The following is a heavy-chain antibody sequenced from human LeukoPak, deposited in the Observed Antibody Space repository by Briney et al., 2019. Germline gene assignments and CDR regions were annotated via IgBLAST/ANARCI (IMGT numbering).Heavy chain of an antibody. J-gene: IGHJ4*02. CDR1: GFIFSNYW. Sequence: GGSLRLSCAASGFIFSNYWMSWVRQAPGKGLEWVASIKQDGSEKYYVDSVKGRFTISRDNAKNSVYLQMNSLRAEDTAVYYCARRSYGSWGYWGQGTLVTVSS. V-gene: IGHV3-7*01. D-gene: IGHD3-16*02. CDR2: IKQDGSEK. CDR3: ARRSYGSWGY.